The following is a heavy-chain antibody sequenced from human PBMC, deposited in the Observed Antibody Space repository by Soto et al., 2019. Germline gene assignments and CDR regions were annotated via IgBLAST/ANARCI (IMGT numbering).Heavy chain of an antibody. CDR3: ARPVEMATISRSYLFY. J-gene: IGHJ4*02. V-gene: IGHV1-69*01. CDR1: GGTFSSYA. Sequence: QVQLVQSGAEVKKPGSSVKVSCKASGGTFSSYAIHWVRQAPGQGLEWMGGIIPIFGTATYAQKFPGRVTITADESTSTAYMELSSLRSEDTAVYYCARPVEMATISRSYLFYWGQGTLVTFSA. CDR2: IIPIFGTA. D-gene: IGHD5-12*01.